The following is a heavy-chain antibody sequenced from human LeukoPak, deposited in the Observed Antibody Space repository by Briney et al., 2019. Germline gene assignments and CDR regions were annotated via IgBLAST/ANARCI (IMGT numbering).Heavy chain of an antibody. CDR3: GKTKVGYSSGQKPAWPVDY. D-gene: IGHD5-18*01. CDR2: IFGSGGSP. V-gene: IGHV3-23*01. Sequence: GGSMRLSCEASAFTFGSHAMYWVRQAPGKGLEWVAGIFGSGGSPHYADPVKGRFTISRDNSRNTVYLQINSLRAEDTAVYYCGKTKVGYSSGQKPAWPVDYWGQGTLVTVSS. CDR1: AFTFGSHA. J-gene: IGHJ4*02.